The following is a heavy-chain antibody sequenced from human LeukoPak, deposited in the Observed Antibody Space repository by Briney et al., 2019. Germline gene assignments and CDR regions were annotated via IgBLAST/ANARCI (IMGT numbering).Heavy chain of an antibody. V-gene: IGHV4-38-2*01. CDR2: IYHSGST. CDR1: GYSISSGYY. Sequence: SETLSLTCAVSGYSISSGYYWGWIRQPPGKGLEWIGSIYHSGSTYYNPSLKSRVTISVDTSKNQFSLTLSSVTAADTAVYYCARSHVAAAGKGYFDYWGQGTLVTVSS. J-gene: IGHJ4*02. CDR3: ARSHVAAAGKGYFDY. D-gene: IGHD6-13*01.